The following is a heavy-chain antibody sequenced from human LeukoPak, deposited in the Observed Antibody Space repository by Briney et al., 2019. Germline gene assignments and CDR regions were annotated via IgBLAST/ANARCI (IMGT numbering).Heavy chain of an antibody. V-gene: IGHV4-39*01. J-gene: IGHJ5*02. CDR2: FYYSGTT. D-gene: IGHD4/OR15-4a*01. Sequence: SETLSLTCSVSGGSISSGSYYWGWIRQSPGKGLEWIGSFYYSGTTYYNPSLKSRVTISVDASKNQFSLKLSSVTAADTAVYYSARQVDYGSPSTLGWFDPWGQGTLVTVSS. CDR1: GGSISSGSYY. CDR3: ARQVDYGSPSTLGWFDP.